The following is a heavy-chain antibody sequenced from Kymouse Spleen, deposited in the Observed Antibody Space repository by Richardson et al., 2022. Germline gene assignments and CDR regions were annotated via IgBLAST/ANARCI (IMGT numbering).Heavy chain of an antibody. Sequence: EVQLVESGGGLVQPGGSLRLSCAASGFTFSSYSMNWVRQAPGKGLEWVSYISSSSSTIYYADSVKGRFTISRDNAKNSLYLQMNSLRDEDTAVYYCASLEYSSPWFDPWGQGTLVTVSS. CDR1: GFTFSSYS. V-gene: IGHV3-48*02. CDR3: ASLEYSSPWFDP. J-gene: IGHJ5*02. D-gene: IGHD6-6*01. CDR2: ISSSSSTI.